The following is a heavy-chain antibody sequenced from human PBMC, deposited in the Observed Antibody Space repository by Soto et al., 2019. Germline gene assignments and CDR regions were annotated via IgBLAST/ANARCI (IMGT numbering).Heavy chain of an antibody. Sequence: QVQLVQSGAEVKKPGASVKVSCKASGYTFTSYGVSWVRQAPGQGLEWMGWISGYNGNTNYAQKLQCRVTMTTDTSKSTAYMELKSLSTAYTAGYYCESAGNYYYGARSSYYYGMDVWGQGIKDTVSS. V-gene: IGHV1-18*04. CDR2: ISGYNGNT. CDR1: GYTFTSYG. J-gene: IGHJ6*02. CDR3: ESAGNYYYGARSSYYYGMDV. D-gene: IGHD3-10*01.